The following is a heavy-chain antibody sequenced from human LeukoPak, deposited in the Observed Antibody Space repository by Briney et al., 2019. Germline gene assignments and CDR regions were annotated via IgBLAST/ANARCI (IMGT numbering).Heavy chain of an antibody. CDR1: GGSISSGGYY. CDR2: IYYSGST. J-gene: IGHJ4*02. V-gene: IGHV4-31*03. Sequence: SETLSLTCTVSGGSISSGGYYWSWIRQHPGKGLEWIGYIYYSGSTYYNPSLKSRVTISVDTSKNQFSLKLSSVTAADTAVYYCARPSSGSYYGFNYWGQGTLVTVSS. D-gene: IGHD1-26*01. CDR3: ARPSSGSYYGFNY.